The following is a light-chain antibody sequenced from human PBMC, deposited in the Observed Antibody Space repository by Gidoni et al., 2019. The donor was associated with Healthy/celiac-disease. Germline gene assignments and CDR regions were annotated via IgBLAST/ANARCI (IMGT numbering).Light chain of an antibody. CDR2: AAS. J-gene: IGKJ3*01. CDR3: QQRGT. CDR1: QGISSY. V-gene: IGKV1-9*01. Sequence: LKLPQSPSFLSASVGDRVTITCRASQGISSYLAWYQQKPGNAPKLLIYAASTLQSGVPSRFSGSGSGTEFTLTISSLQPEDFATYYCQQRGTFGPGTKVDIK.